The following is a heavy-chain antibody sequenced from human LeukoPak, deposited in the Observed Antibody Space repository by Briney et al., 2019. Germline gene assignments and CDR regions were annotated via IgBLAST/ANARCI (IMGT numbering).Heavy chain of an antibody. J-gene: IGHJ3*02. Sequence: PSETLSLTCTVSGYSITTNYWGWIRQPPGQGLEWIGTIDHIGNTFYNPSLTSRVSISVDTSKNHFSLNLTSVTATDTALYYCARVYWRLGAHDAFDIWGQGTMVTVSS. CDR1: GYSITTNY. CDR2: IDHIGNT. V-gene: IGHV4-38-2*02. D-gene: IGHD1-26*01. CDR3: ARVYWRLGAHDAFDI.